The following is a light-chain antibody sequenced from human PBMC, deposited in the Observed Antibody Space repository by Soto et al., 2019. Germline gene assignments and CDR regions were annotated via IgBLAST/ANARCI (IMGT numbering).Light chain of an antibody. CDR2: SDT. CDR1: GSNVGSNG. V-gene: IGLV1-44*01. Sequence: QSVLTQPPSLSATPGQRVTISCSGGGSNVGSNGVEWFQQLPGAAPQLLIYSDTERPSGVPDRFSGSRAGTSASLAISGLQSEDEADYYCAARDDRLNGHVFGTGTKLTVL. CDR3: AARDDRLNGHV. J-gene: IGLJ1*01.